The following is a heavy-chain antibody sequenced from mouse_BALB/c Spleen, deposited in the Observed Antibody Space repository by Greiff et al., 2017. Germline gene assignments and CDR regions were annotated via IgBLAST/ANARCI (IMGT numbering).Heavy chain of an antibody. J-gene: IGHJ4*01. V-gene: IGHV5-12-1*01. CDR2: ISSGGGST. CDR1: GFAFSSYD. CDR3: ARHGSLYYYAMDY. Sequence: EVQRVESGGGLVKPGGSLKLSCAASGFAFSSYDMSWVRQTPEKRLEWVAYISSGGGSTYYPDTVKGRFTISRDNAKNTLYLQMSSLKSEDTAMYYCARHGSLYYYAMDYWGQGTSVTVSS. D-gene: IGHD2-3*01.